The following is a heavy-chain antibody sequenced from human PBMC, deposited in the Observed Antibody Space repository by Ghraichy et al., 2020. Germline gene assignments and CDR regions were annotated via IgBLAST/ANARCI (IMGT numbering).Heavy chain of an antibody. CDR3: ARDFEGATPSFGYYYYYGMDV. CDR2: IIPILGIA. J-gene: IGHJ6*02. Sequence: SVKVSCKASGGTFSSYAISWVRQAPGQGLEWMGRIIPILGIANYAQKFQGRVTITADKSTSTAYMELSSLRSEDTAVYYCARDFEGATPSFGYYYYYGMDVWGQGTTVTVSS. V-gene: IGHV1-69*04. CDR1: GGTFSSYA. D-gene: IGHD1-26*01.